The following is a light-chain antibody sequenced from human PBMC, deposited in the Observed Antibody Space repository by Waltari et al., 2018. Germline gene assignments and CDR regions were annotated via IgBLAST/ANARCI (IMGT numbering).Light chain of an antibody. Sequence: DIQMTKSPSSLSASVGDTVTITCRASQAISSFLNWFQQKPGKAPKLLIYAASSLESGVPSRFSGSGSGTEFTLTISSLQPEDFAVYYCLQHNSYPYSFGQGTKVEIK. CDR2: AAS. CDR3: LQHNSYPYS. J-gene: IGKJ2*03. V-gene: IGKV1-17*01. CDR1: QAISSF.